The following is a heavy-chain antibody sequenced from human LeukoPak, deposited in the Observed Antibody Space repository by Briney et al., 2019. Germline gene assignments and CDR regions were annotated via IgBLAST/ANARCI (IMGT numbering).Heavy chain of an antibody. CDR2: LDPYSSDA. J-gene: IGHJ6*03. V-gene: IGHV1-8*02. CDR1: GYTFNNYD. Sequence: ASVKVSCQASGYTFNNYDINWMRQAAGQGLEWMGRLDPYSSDAAYGQNFQGRVTMTRNTSINTAYLELNSLRSEDTAVYYCARSRRGYYMDVWGRGTTVTVSS. CDR3: ARSRRGYYMDV.